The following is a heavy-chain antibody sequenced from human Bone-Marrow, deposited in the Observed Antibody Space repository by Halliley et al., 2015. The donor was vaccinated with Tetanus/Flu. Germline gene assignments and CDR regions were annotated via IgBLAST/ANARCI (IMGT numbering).Heavy chain of an antibody. Sequence: SVVGNNGDETYYADSVKGRFTVSRDNSENTLSLQMSRLRPEDTAMYYCVKAAGFSMSSEFDYWGQGTLVTVST. CDR3: VKAAGFSMSSEFDY. D-gene: IGHD6-6*01. J-gene: IGHJ4*02. V-gene: IGHV3-64D*06. CDR2: VGNNGDET.